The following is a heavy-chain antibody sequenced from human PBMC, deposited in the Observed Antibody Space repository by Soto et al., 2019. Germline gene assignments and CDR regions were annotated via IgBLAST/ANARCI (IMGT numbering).Heavy chain of an antibody. CDR3: ARGGPRWRPDTARGYSYGSGFDY. Sequence: SETLSLTCIVSGGSITSYHWSWIRQFPGKGLEWIAYTSYTGNTNFNPSLKSRVTISMDTSKNQFSLKLSSVTAADTAVYYCARGGPRWRPDTARGYSYGSGFDYWGQGTLVTVSS. CDR1: GGSITSYH. V-gene: IGHV4-59*12. CDR2: TSYTGNT. J-gene: IGHJ4*02. D-gene: IGHD5-18*01.